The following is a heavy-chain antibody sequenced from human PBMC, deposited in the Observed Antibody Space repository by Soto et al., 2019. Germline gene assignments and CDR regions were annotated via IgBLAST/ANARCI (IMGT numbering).Heavy chain of an antibody. D-gene: IGHD2-15*01. V-gene: IGHV1-69*01. CDR3: ARSIVVVVAATPGHFDY. CDR2: IIPIFGTA. CDR1: GGTFSSYA. J-gene: IGHJ4*02. Sequence: QVQLVQSGAEVKKPGSSVKVSCKASGGTFSSYAISWVRQAPGQGLEWMGGIIPIFGTANYAQKFQGRVTITADESTSKAYMELSGLRSEDTAVYYCARSIVVVVAATPGHFDYWGQGTLVTVSS.